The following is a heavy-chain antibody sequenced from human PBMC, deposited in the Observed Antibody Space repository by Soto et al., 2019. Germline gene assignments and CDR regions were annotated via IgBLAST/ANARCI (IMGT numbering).Heavy chain of an antibody. Sequence: GGSLRLSCAASGFTFSSYSMNWVRQAPGKGLEWVSSISSSSSYIYYADSVKGRFTISRDNAKNSLYLQMNSLRAEDTAVYYCARDLAPGIAVAGYYFDYWGQGTLVTVSS. D-gene: IGHD6-19*01. CDR1: GFTFSSYS. CDR2: ISSSSSYI. V-gene: IGHV3-21*01. J-gene: IGHJ4*02. CDR3: ARDLAPGIAVAGYYFDY.